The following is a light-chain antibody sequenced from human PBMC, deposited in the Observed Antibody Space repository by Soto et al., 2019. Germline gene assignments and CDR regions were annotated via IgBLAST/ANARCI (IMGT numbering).Light chain of an antibody. CDR3: SSRPSSDTHVL. CDR2: DVY. Sequence: QSALTQPASVSGSPGQSITISCTGTGSDIGYVDSVSWYQRHPDKAPKLIIYDVYSRPSGVSNRFSGSKSGYTASLTISGLQPEDEADYYCSSRPSSDTHVLFGGGTKVTVL. J-gene: IGLJ2*01. V-gene: IGLV2-14*01. CDR1: GSDIGYVDS.